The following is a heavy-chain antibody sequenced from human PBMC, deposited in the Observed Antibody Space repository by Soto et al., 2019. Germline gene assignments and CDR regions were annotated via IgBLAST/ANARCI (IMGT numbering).Heavy chain of an antibody. D-gene: IGHD3-16*01. Sequence: GESLKISCKGSGYRFSSYWIAWVRQMPGKGLEWMGIIYPGDSDTRYSPSFEGQVAISADKSNSTAYLQWSSLKASDTAMYYCARQGSNGAYYYYGMDVWGQGTTVTVSS. V-gene: IGHV5-51*01. CDR1: GYRFSSYW. J-gene: IGHJ6*02. CDR3: ARQGSNGAYYYYGMDV. CDR2: IYPGDSDT.